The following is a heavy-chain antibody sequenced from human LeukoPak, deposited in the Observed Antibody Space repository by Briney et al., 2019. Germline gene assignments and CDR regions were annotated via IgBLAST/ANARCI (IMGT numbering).Heavy chain of an antibody. CDR2: IYYSGST. Sequence: SWVRQHPGKGLEWIGYIYYSGSTYYNPSLKSRVTISVDTSKNQFSLKLSSVTAADTAVYYCASNNWNYVGFFDYWGQGTLVTVSS. D-gene: IGHD1-7*01. V-gene: IGHV4-31*02. CDR3: ASNNWNYVGFFDY. J-gene: IGHJ4*02.